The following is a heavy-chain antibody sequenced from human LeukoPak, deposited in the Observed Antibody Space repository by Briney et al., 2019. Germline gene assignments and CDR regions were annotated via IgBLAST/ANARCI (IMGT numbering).Heavy chain of an antibody. CDR2: ISWNSGSI. CDR3: AKDRGIAAAGHFDY. J-gene: IGHJ4*02. D-gene: IGHD6-13*01. CDR1: GFTFDDYA. Sequence: GGSLRLSCAASGFTFDDYAMHWVRQAPGKGLEWVSGISWNSGSIGYADSVKGRFTISRDNAKNSLYLQMNSLRAEDMALYYCAKDRGIAAAGHFDYWGQGTLVTVSS. V-gene: IGHV3-9*03.